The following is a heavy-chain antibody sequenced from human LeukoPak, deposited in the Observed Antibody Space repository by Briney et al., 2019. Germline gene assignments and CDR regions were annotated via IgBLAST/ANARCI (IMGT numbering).Heavy chain of an antibody. CDR3: ARVGPYCSSTSCSHWFDP. D-gene: IGHD2-2*01. V-gene: IGHV4-4*07. J-gene: IGHJ5*02. CDR1: GGSISSYY. Sequence: SETLSLTCTVSGGSISSYYWSWIRQPAGKGLEWIGRIYTSGSTNYNPSLKSRVTMSVDTSKNQLSLKLSSVTAADTAVYYCARVGPYCSSTSCSHWFDPWGQGTLVTVSS. CDR2: IYTSGST.